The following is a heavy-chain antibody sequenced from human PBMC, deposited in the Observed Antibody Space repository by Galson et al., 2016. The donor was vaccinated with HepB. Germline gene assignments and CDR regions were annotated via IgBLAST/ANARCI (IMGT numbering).Heavy chain of an antibody. D-gene: IGHD2-2*01. CDR1: GYTFTGYA. V-gene: IGHV1-18*01. CDR3: AREAGCSITNCYRDAFDI. J-gene: IGHJ3*02. CDR2: ISGYNGDT. Sequence: SVKVSCKAAGYTFTGYAISWVRQAPGQGLEWMGRISGYNGDTYYAQNLQGRVTMTTDTSSSTAYMELRSLRSDDTAVYYCAREAGCSITNCYRDAFDIWGQGTVVTVSS.